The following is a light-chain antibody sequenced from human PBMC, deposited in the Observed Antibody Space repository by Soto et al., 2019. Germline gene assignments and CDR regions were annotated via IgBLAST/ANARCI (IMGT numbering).Light chain of an antibody. CDR2: AAS. CDR3: QQSYSTPRT. V-gene: IGKV1-39*01. Sequence: DIQMTQSPSSLSASVGEIVTITCRASQSISSYLNWHQQKPGKAPKIIIYAASSLQSGVPSRISGSGSGTDCTLTISSLQPEDFATYYCQQSYSTPRTFGQGTKVDIK. CDR1: QSISSY. J-gene: IGKJ1*01.